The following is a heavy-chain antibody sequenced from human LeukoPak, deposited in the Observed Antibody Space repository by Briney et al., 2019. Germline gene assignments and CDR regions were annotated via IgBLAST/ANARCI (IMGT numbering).Heavy chain of an antibody. CDR1: GGTFSSYA. J-gene: IGHJ4*02. Sequence: ASVKVSCKASGGTFSSYAISWVRQAPGQGLEWMGWISTNKGNTKSAQKNQGRVTMTTDTSTSTVHMELRSLRSDDTAVYYCAREGRGYSYVDYWGQGTLVTVSS. CDR3: AREGRGYSYVDY. CDR2: ISTNKGNT. D-gene: IGHD5-18*01. V-gene: IGHV1-18*01.